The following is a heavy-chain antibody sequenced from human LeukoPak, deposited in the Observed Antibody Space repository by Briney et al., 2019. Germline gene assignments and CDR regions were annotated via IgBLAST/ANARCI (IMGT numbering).Heavy chain of an antibody. J-gene: IGHJ4*02. CDR3: ARDLSPVVRASSMGY. Sequence: GTSLRLSCAASGFTFTSYGMHWVRQAPGKGLEWVALITYDGYYKYYSDSVKGRFTISSDTSKNTMYLQMNSLRAEDTVVYYCARDLSPVVRASSMGYWGQGTLVTVSS. CDR2: ITYDGYYK. V-gene: IGHV3-30*03. D-gene: IGHD3-10*01. CDR1: GFTFTSYG.